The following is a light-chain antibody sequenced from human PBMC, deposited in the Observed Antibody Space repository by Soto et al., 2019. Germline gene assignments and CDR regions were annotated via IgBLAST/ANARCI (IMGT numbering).Light chain of an antibody. V-gene: IGKV1-5*01. CDR3: QQYSTYGT. CDR1: QSISSW. J-gene: IGKJ1*01. Sequence: DIQMTQAPYTLSASVGYIFTITSRASQSISSWLAWYQQIPGKAPKFLIYDASTLASGVPSRFSGSGSGTEFTLTISSLQPDDFATYYCQQYSTYGTFGQGTKVDIK. CDR2: DAS.